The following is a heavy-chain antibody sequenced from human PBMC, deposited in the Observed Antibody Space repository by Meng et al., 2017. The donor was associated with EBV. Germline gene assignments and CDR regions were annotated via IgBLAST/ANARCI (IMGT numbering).Heavy chain of an antibody. D-gene: IGHD6-13*01. Sequence: LGHSGAEVTEPGSPVKVAGQDSGGTFSSYAISWVRQAPGQGLDWMGGIIPIFGTANYAQKFQGRVTITADKSTSTDYMELSSLRSEDTAVYYCARAEIAAAGRLDYWGQGTLVTVSS. CDR3: ARAEIAAAGRLDY. V-gene: IGHV1-69*06. J-gene: IGHJ4*02. CDR1: GGTFSSYA. CDR2: IIPIFGTA.